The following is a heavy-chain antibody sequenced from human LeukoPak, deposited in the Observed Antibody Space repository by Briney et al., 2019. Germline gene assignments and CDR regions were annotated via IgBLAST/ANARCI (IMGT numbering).Heavy chain of an antibody. D-gene: IGHD2-15*01. Sequence: GGSLRLSCAASGFTFSNYNMSWVRQAPGKGLEWASYVGSSSNTVYYADSVKGRSTISRDNAENSLYLQMSSLRAEDTAVYYCARSLGGYCSGGICPVDFWGQGTLVTVSS. CDR2: VGSSSNTV. CDR1: GFTFSNYN. CDR3: ARSLGGYCSGGICPVDF. V-gene: IGHV3-48*01. J-gene: IGHJ4*02.